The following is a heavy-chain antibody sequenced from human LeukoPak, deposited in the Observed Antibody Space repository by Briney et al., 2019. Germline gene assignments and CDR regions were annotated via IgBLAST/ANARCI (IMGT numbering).Heavy chain of an antibody. V-gene: IGHV3-48*01. Sequence: GGSLRLSCAASGFTFSSYSMNWVRQAPGKGLEWVSYISSSSSTIYYADSVKGRFTISRDNAKNSLYLQMNSLRAEDTAVYYCARDPRIYYDALNYFDYWGQGTLVTVSS. D-gene: IGHD3-22*01. J-gene: IGHJ4*02. CDR1: GFTFSSYS. CDR2: ISSSSSTI. CDR3: ARDPRIYYDALNYFDY.